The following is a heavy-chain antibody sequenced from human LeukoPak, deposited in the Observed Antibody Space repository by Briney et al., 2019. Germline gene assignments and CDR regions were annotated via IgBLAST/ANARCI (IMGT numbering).Heavy chain of an antibody. J-gene: IGHJ4*02. V-gene: IGHV3-21*01. CDR2: ISSSSSYI. CDR1: GFTFSSYS. Sequence: GGSLRLSCAASGFTFSSYSMNWVRQAPGKGLEWVSSISSSSSYIYYADSVKGRFTISRDNAKNSLYLQMNSLRAEDTAVYYCAAQGEMGAFYFDYWGQGTLVTVSS. D-gene: IGHD1-26*01. CDR3: AAQGEMGAFYFDY.